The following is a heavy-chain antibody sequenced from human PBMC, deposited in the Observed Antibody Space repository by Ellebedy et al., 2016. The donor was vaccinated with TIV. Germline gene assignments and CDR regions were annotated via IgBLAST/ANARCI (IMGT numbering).Heavy chain of an antibody. J-gene: IGHJ3*02. CDR1: GFTFSSYG. CDR2: ISYDGSNK. Sequence: GGSLRLSXAASGFTFSSYGMHWVRQAPGKGLEWVAVISYDGSNKYYADSVKGRFTISRDNSKNTLYLQMNSLRAEDTAVYYCAKFWTYGSGPKPASPLAFDIWGQGTMVTVSS. V-gene: IGHV3-30*18. D-gene: IGHD3-10*01. CDR3: AKFWTYGSGPKPASPLAFDI.